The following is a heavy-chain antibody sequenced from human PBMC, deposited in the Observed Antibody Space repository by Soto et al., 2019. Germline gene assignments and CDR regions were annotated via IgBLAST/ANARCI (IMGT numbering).Heavy chain of an antibody. CDR3: ARVVRSSSWYAADAFDI. J-gene: IGHJ3*02. CDR1: GGSFSGYY. CDR2: INHSGST. V-gene: IGHV4-34*01. D-gene: IGHD6-13*01. Sequence: QVQLQQWGAGLLKPSETLSLTCAVYGGSFSGYYWSWIRQPPGKGLEWIGEINHSGSTNYNPSLKRRVTIPVDTSKNQFSRKLSSVTAADTAVYYCARVVRSSSWYAADAFDIWGQGTMVTVSS.